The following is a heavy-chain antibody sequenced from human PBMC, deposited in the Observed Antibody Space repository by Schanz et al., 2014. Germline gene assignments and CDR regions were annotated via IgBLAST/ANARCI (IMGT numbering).Heavy chain of an antibody. D-gene: IGHD6-19*01. Sequence: EVQLLESGGRLVQPGGSLRLSCTVSGFTVNNYAMNWVRQAPGRGLEWVSGITRQGTTYYGDFVRGRFSISRDLSSNTLYLQMNSLRADDSAIYYCAKDHPSSGWPAFDVWGQGTQGTVSS. CDR3: AKDHPSSGWPAFDV. J-gene: IGHJ4*02. CDR1: GFTVNNYA. V-gene: IGHV3-23*01. CDR2: ITRQGTT.